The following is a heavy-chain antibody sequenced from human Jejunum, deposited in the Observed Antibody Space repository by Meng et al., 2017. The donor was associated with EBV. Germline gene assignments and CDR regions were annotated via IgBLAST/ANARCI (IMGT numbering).Heavy chain of an antibody. V-gene: IGHV4-4*02. CDR2: IHHSGST. CDR3: ARDRGVEDY. CDR1: GGCIRTDNG. D-gene: IGHD5-24*01. Sequence: QVELKEAGQGMAQPTRTQYSTCAYCGGCIRTDNGWSWVRQPPGKGLEYVGEIHHSGSTKYNPSIKSRVTISVDKSNNHFSLKLSSETAADTDVYYCARDRGVEDYWGQGTLVTVSS. J-gene: IGHJ4*02.